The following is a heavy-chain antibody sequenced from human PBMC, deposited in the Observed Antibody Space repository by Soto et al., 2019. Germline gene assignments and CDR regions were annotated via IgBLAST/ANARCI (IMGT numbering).Heavy chain of an antibody. D-gene: IGHD2-15*01. Sequence: DVQLGESGGGLVQPGGSLRLSCTASGFTFSDYSMNWVRQAPGKGLEWASYIGTTSSIVYYASSVERRFSISRDNAKNSLYLQMDSLRAEDTAVYYCAIDSAYSFDYWGQGILVTVS. CDR1: GFTFSDYS. CDR3: AIDSAYSFDY. J-gene: IGHJ4*02. V-gene: IGHV3-48*01. CDR2: IGTTSSIV.